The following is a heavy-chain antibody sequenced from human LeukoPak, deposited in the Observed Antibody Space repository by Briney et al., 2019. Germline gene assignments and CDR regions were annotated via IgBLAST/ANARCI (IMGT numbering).Heavy chain of an antibody. CDR3: ARDRAGYQDY. CDR1: GFTFSSYS. Sequence: GGSLRLSSAPSGFTFSSYSTNWVREALGKGVEWVSYISSSSSTIYYADSVKGRFTISRDNAKSSLYLQMNSLRAEDTAVYYCARDRAGYQDYWGQGTLVTVSS. V-gene: IGHV3-48*01. D-gene: IGHD2-2*01. CDR2: ISSSSSTI. J-gene: IGHJ4*02.